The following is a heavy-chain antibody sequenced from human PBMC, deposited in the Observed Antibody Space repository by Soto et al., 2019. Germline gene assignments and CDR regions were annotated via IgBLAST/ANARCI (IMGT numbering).Heavy chain of an antibody. V-gene: IGHV1-69*01. CDR1: GGTFSSYA. CDR2: IIPIFGTA. Sequence: QVQLVQSGAEVKKPGSSVKVSCKASGGTFSSYAISWVRQAPGQGREWMGGIIPIFGTANYAQKFQGRVTITADESTSTAYMELSSLRSEDTAVYYCARSTTYNWNYLPTTTLDYWGQGTLVTVSS. J-gene: IGHJ4*02. D-gene: IGHD1-7*01. CDR3: ARSTTYNWNYLPTTTLDY.